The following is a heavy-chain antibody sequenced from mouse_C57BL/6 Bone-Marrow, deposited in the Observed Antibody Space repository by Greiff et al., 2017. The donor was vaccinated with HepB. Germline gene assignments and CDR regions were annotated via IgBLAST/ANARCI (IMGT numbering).Heavy chain of an antibody. J-gene: IGHJ2*01. CDR3: ATKLGRYFDY. D-gene: IGHD4-1*01. CDR1: GYTFTDYY. Sequence: QVQLQQSGAELVRPGASVKLSCKASGYTFTDYYINWVKQRRGQGLEWIARIYPGSGNTYYNEKFKGKATLTAEKSSSTAYMQLSSLTSEDSAVYFCATKLGRYFDYWGQGTTLTVSS. V-gene: IGHV1-76*01. CDR2: IYPGSGNT.